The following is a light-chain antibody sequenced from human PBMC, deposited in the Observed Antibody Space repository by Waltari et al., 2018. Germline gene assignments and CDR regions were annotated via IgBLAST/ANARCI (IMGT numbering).Light chain of an antibody. CDR1: SSDVGGYNY. CDR3: LSYAGNNGYV. J-gene: IGLJ1*01. Sequence: QSALTQPPSASGSPGQSVTISCTGTSSDVGGYNYVSWYQQYPGKAPKLMITDVSKRPSGVPERFSGSKSGNTASLTVSGLQAEDEADYYGLSYAGNNGYVFGSGTRVTVL. CDR2: DVS. V-gene: IGLV2-8*01.